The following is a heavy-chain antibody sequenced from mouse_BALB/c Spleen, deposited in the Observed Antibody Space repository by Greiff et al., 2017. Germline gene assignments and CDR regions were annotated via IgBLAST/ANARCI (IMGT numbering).Heavy chain of an antibody. CDR2: INPSTGYT. V-gene: IGHV1-7*01. CDR1: GYTFTSYW. Sequence: VQLQQSGAELAKPGASVKMSCKASGYTFTSYWMHWVKQRPGQGLEWIGYINPSTGYTEYNQKFKDKATLTADKSSSTAYMQLSSLTSEDSAVYYCARFGDVDYWGQGTTLTVSS. CDR3: ARFGDVDY. D-gene: IGHD3-1*01. J-gene: IGHJ2*01.